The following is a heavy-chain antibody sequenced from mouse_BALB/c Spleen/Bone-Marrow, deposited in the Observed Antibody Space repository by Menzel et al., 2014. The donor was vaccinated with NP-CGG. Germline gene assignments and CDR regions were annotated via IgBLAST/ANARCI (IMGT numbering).Heavy chain of an antibody. CDR1: GYTFNTYW. J-gene: IGHJ4*01. Sequence: VKVVESGAELMKPGASMRISCKATGYTFNTYWIEWIKQRPGHGLEWIGEILPGSVSANINGGFKGKATFTADTSSNTASMQLSSLTSEDSAVYYCARKGSYGMDHWGQGTSVSVSS. CDR3: ARKGSYGMDH. CDR2: ILPGSVSA. V-gene: IGHV1-9*01.